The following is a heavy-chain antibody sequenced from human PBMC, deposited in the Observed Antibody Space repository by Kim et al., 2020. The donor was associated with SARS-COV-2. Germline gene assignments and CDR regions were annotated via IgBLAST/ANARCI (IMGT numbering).Heavy chain of an antibody. D-gene: IGHD2-2*01. CDR2: TYYRSKWYN. CDR3: ARCRSPRKVVHQYCSSTSCYAYYYGMDV. Sequence: SQTLSLTCAISGDSVSSNSAAWNWIRQSPSRGLEWLGRTYYRSKWYNDYAVSVKSRITINPDTSKNQFSLQLNSVTPEDTAVYYCARCRSPRKVVHQYCSSTSCYAYYYGMDVWGQGTTVTVSS. CDR1: GDSVSSNSAA. J-gene: IGHJ6*02. V-gene: IGHV6-1*01.